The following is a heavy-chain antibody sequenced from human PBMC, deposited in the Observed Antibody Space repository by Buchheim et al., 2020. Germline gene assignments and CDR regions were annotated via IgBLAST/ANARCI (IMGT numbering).Heavy chain of an antibody. J-gene: IGHJ4*02. CDR2: ISGSGGNT. V-gene: IGHV3-23*01. D-gene: IGHD3-10*01. Sequence: EVQLLESGGGLVQPGGSLRLSCAASGFIFSSYAMSWVRQTPGKGLEWVPSISGSGGNTYYADSVKGRFTISRDNSRNTLFLQMNSLRAEDTAVYYCAIARTRRFGEGPYYFDYWGQGAL. CDR1: GFIFSSYA. CDR3: AIARTRRFGEGPYYFDY.